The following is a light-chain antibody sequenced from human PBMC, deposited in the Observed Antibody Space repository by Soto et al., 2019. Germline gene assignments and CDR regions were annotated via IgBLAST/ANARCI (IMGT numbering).Light chain of an antibody. J-gene: IGLJ2*01. CDR3: QSADSSGTVV. CDR1: ALPKQY. V-gene: IGLV3-25*02. CDR2: KDS. Sequence: SYELTQPPSVSVSPGQTARIICSGDALPKQYAYWYQQKPGQAPVLVIYKDSERPSGIPERFSGSSSGTTVTLTISGVQAEDEADYYCQSADSSGTVVFGGGTKLTVL.